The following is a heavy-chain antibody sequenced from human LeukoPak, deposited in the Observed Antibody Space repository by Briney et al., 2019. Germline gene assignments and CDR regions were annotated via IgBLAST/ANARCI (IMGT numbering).Heavy chain of an antibody. CDR2: IHYSGST. J-gene: IGHJ4*02. CDR1: GGSISSSSYY. V-gene: IGHV4-39*01. D-gene: IGHD6-13*01. Sequence: KPSETLSLTCTVSGGSISSSSYYWGWIRQPPGKGLEWIGSIHYSGSTYYNLSLNSRVTVSVDTSKNQFSLKLSSVTAADTAVYYCARHSRPLFDYWGQGTPVTASS. CDR3: ARHSRPLFDY.